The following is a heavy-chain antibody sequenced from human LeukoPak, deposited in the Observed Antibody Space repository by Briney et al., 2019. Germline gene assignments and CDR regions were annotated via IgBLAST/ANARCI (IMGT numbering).Heavy chain of an antibody. CDR3: ARRGGRITIFGVARTVYYMDV. D-gene: IGHD3-3*01. CDR1: GYTFTGYY. J-gene: IGHJ6*03. V-gene: IGHV1-18*04. CDR2: ISAYNGNT. Sequence: GASVKVSCKASGYTFTGYYMHWVRQAPGQGLEWMGWISAYNGNTNYAQKLQGRVTMTTDTSTSTAYMELRSLRSDDTAVYYCARRGGRITIFGVARTVYYMDVWGKGTTVTVSS.